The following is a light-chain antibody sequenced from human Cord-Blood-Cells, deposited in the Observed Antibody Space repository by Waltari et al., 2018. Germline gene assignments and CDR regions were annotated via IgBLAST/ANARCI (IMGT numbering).Light chain of an antibody. CDR3: CSCAGSSTVV. V-gene: IGLV2-23*01. CDR2: EGS. CDR1: SSDVGSYNL. J-gene: IGLJ2*01. Sequence: QSALTQPASVSGSPGQSITISCTGTSSDVGSYNLVSWYQQHPGKAPKLMIYEGSKRPSGVLNRFSASKSGNTASLTIAGLQAEDEADYYCCSCAGSSTVVCGGGTELTV.